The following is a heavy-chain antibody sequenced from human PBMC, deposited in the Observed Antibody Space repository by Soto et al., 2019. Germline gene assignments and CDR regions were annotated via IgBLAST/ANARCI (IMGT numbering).Heavy chain of an antibody. J-gene: IGHJ3*02. V-gene: IGHV3-9*01. CDR1: GFTFDDYA. Sequence: LRLSCAASGFTFDDYAMHWVRQAPGKGLEWVSSISWNSGSIGYADSVKGRFTISRDNAKNSLYLQMNSLRAEDTALYYCSKDTGIVGATTGAFDIWGQGTMVTVSS. CDR2: ISWNSGSI. D-gene: IGHD1-26*01. CDR3: SKDTGIVGATTGAFDI.